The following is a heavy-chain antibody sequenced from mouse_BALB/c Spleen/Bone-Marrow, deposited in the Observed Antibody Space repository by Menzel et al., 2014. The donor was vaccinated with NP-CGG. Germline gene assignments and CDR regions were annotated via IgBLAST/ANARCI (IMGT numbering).Heavy chain of an antibody. CDR1: GYTFTNYW. J-gene: IGHJ2*01. CDR2: IFPGIGTT. D-gene: IGHD2-1*01. CDR3: ARGGNYGY. V-gene: IGHV1S132*01. Sequence: VQVVESGAELVKPGASVKLSCKTSGYTFTNYWIQWVKQRPGQGLGWIGEIFPGIGTTYYNEKFKGKATLTIDTSSSTAYMQHSSLTSEDSAVYFCARGGNYGYWGQGTTLTVSS.